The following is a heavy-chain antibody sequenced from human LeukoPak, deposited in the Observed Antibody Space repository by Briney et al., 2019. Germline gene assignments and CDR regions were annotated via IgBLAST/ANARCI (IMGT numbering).Heavy chain of an antibody. Sequence: ASVKVSCKASGYTFTSYGISWVRQAPGQGLEWMGWINAGNGNTKYSQKFQGRVTITRDTSASTAYMELSSLRSEDTAVYYCARDLVRKDSSGWPYWYFDLWGRGTLVTVSS. CDR3: ARDLVRKDSSGWPYWYFDL. CDR1: GYTFTSYG. CDR2: INAGNGNT. D-gene: IGHD6-19*01. J-gene: IGHJ2*01. V-gene: IGHV1-3*01.